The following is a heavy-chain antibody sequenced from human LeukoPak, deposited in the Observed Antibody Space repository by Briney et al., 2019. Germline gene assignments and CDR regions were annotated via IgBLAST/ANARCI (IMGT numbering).Heavy chain of an antibody. J-gene: IGHJ5*02. CDR3: ARGPRNNWFDP. V-gene: IGHV3-21*01. CDR2: ISSSSSYI. CDR1: GFTFSSYS. Sequence: GGSLRLSCAASGFTFSSYSMNWVRQAPGKGLEWVSSISSSSSYIYYADSVKGRFTISRDNAKNSLYLQMNSLRAEDTAVYYCARGPRNNWFDPWGQGTLVTVSS.